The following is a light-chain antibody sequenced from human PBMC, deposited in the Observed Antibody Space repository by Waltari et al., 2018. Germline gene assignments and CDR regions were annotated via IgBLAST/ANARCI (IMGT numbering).Light chain of an antibody. CDR3: QQYDEWPRT. Sequence: EVVLTQSPATLSVSPGERATLSCRASQSVNDYLAWYQQKDGQEPRLRIYGPSPRATGIPARFSGSGSGTGFNLSISSLQSEDFAIYYCQQYDEWPRTFGHGTRVEI. V-gene: IGKV3-15*01. J-gene: IGKJ1*01. CDR2: GPS. CDR1: QSVNDY.